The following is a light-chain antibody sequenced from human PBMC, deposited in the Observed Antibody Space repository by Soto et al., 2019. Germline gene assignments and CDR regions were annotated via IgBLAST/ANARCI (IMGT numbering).Light chain of an antibody. CDR2: FAS. Sequence: DLVMTQSPLSLPVTPAEPASISCRSIQSLLHSNGYNYLDWYLQKPGQSPQLVIYFASNRASGVPDRFSGSGSGTDFTLKISRVEAEDVGVYYCMQTLQTPLTFGGGTKLEIK. CDR1: QSLLHSNGYNY. J-gene: IGKJ4*01. V-gene: IGKV2-28*01. CDR3: MQTLQTPLT.